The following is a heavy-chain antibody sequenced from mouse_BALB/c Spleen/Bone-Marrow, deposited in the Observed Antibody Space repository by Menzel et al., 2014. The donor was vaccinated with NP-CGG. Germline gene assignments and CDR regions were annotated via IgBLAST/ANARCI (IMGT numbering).Heavy chain of an antibody. Sequence: VKLQESGAELVKPGASVKLSCKASGYTFTSYWMHWVKRRPGQGLEWIGEIDPSDSYTNYNQKFKGKATLTVDKSSSTAYMQLSSLTSEDSAVYFCARWLLRYYAMDDWGQGTSVTVSS. V-gene: IGHV1-69*02. D-gene: IGHD2-3*01. J-gene: IGHJ4*01. CDR2: IDPSDSYT. CDR3: ARWLLRYYAMDD. CDR1: GYTFTSYW.